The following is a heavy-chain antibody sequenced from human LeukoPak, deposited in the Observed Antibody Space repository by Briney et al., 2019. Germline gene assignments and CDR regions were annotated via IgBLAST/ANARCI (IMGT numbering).Heavy chain of an antibody. CDR3: ARGGVAFDY. J-gene: IGHJ4*02. CDR2: IKQDGSEK. D-gene: IGHD3-3*01. Sequence: HPGGSLRLSCSASGFTFSHYWMSWVRQAPGKGLEWVANIKQDGSEKYYVDSVKGRFTISRDNAKNSLYLQMNSLRAEDTAVYYCARGGVAFDYWGQGTLVTVSS. V-gene: IGHV3-7*01. CDR1: GFTFSHYW.